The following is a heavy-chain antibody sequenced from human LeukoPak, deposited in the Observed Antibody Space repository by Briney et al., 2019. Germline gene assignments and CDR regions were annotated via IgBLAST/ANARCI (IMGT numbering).Heavy chain of an antibody. D-gene: IGHD6-13*01. J-gene: IGHJ4*02. CDR3: TRPYRAAGSYDY. V-gene: IGHV3-73*01. Sequence: GGSLRLSCAASGVTFSGSAMHWVRQASGKGLEWVGRIRSKANSYATAYAASVKGRFTISRDDSKNTAYLQMNSLKTEDTAVYYCTRPYRAAGSYDYWGQGTLVTVSS. CDR2: IRSKANSYAT. CDR1: GVTFSGSA.